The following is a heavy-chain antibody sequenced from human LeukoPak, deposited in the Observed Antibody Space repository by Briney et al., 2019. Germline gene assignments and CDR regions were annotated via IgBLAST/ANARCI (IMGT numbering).Heavy chain of an antibody. CDR1: GGSISSGDSY. J-gene: IGHJ3*02. Sequence: PSQTLSLTCTVSGGSISSGDSYWSWIRQPPGKGLEWIGYIYYSGSTYYNPSLKSRVTISVDTSKSQFSLKLSSVTAADTAVYYCAGDVDTVMLNAFDIWGQGTVVTVSS. CDR2: IYYSGST. CDR3: AGDVDTVMLNAFDI. D-gene: IGHD5-18*01. V-gene: IGHV4-30-4*01.